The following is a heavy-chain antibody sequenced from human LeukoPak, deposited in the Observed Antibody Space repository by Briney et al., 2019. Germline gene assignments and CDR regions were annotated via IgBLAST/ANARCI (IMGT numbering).Heavy chain of an antibody. Sequence: ASVKVSCKASGYTFTSYGISWVRQAPGQGLEWMGWISAYNGNTNYAQKLQGRVTMTTDTSTSTAYMELRSLRSDDTAVYYCASDDDDTTYYYYGMDVWGQGTTVTVSS. V-gene: IGHV1-18*01. J-gene: IGHJ6*02. CDR2: ISAYNGNT. CDR1: GYTFTSYG. CDR3: ASDDDDTTYYYYGMDV. D-gene: IGHD1-14*01.